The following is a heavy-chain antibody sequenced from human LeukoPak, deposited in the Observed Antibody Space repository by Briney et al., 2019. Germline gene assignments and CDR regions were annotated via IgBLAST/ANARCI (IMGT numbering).Heavy chain of an antibody. V-gene: IGHV4-59*08. Sequence: PSETLSLTCTVSGGSISSYYWSWIRQPPGKGLEWIGYIYYSGRINYNPSLKSRVTISVDTSKNQFSLKLSSVTAADTAVYYCARGGYSYGINWFDPWGQGTLVTVSS. CDR2: IYYSGRI. CDR1: GGSISSYY. D-gene: IGHD5-18*01. CDR3: ARGGYSYGINWFDP. J-gene: IGHJ5*02.